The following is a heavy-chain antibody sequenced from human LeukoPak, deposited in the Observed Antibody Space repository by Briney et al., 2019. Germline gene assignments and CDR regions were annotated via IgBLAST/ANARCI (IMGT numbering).Heavy chain of an antibody. CDR1: GYIFTGYY. Sequence: ASVKVSCKASGYIFTGYYMHWVRQAPGQGLEWMGRINPNNGGANYAQKFQGRVAMTRDMSISTAYMELSRLGSDDTAVYYCARGSDYGDSPGLNWGQGTLVTVSS. CDR2: INPNNGGA. J-gene: IGHJ4*02. V-gene: IGHV1-2*06. CDR3: ARGSDYGDSPGLN. D-gene: IGHD4-17*01.